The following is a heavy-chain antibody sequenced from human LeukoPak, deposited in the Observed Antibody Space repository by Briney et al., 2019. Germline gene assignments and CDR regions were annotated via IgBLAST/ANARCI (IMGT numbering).Heavy chain of an antibody. CDR2: ISGSGGST. D-gene: IGHD5-18*01. J-gene: IGHJ4*02. CDR3: AKDRGGIVDTAMVIPY. Sequence: GGSLRLSCAASGFTFSSYAMSWVRQAPGKGLEWVSAISGSGGSTYYADSVKGRFTISRYNSKNTLYLQMNSLRAEDTAVYYCAKDRGGIVDTAMVIPYWGQGTLVTVSS. V-gene: IGHV3-23*01. CDR1: GFTFSSYA.